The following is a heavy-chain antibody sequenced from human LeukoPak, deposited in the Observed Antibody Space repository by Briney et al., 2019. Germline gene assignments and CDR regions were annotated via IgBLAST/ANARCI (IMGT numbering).Heavy chain of an antibody. D-gene: IGHD3-22*01. CDR1: GYTFTGYY. CDR2: INPNSGGT. Sequence: ASVKVSCKASGYTFTGYYMHRVRQAPGQGLEWMGWINPNSGGTNYAQKFQGRVTMTRDTSISTAYMELSRLRSDDTAVYYCARVYYYDSSGYYFDYWGQGTLVTVSS. CDR3: ARVYYYDSSGYYFDY. V-gene: IGHV1-2*02. J-gene: IGHJ4*02.